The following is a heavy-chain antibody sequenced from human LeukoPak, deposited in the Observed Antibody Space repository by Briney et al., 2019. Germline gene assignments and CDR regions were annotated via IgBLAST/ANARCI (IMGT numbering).Heavy chain of an antibody. V-gene: IGHV1-2*02. D-gene: IGHD2-21*02. CDR3: ARTTYCGGDCYSNWFDL. Sequence: ASVKVSCKASGYTFTGYYMHWVRQAPGQGLEWMGWINPNSGGTNYAQKLQGRVTMTRDTSISTAYMELSRLRSDDTAVYYYARTTYCGGDCYSNWFDLWGQGTLVTVSS. J-gene: IGHJ5*02. CDR2: INPNSGGT. CDR1: GYTFTGYY.